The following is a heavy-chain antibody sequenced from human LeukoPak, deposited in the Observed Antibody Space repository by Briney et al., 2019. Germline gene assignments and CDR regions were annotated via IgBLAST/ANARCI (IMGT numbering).Heavy chain of an antibody. D-gene: IGHD3-10*01. V-gene: IGHV4-59*01. CDR3: ARVPASGVDWYFDL. Sequence: SETLSHTCTVSGGSISSYYWSWIRQPPGKGLEWIGYIYYSGSTNYNPSLKSRVTISVDTSKNQFSLKLSSVTAADTAVYYCARVPASGVDWYFDLWGRGTLVTVSS. CDR2: IYYSGST. J-gene: IGHJ2*01. CDR1: GGSISSYY.